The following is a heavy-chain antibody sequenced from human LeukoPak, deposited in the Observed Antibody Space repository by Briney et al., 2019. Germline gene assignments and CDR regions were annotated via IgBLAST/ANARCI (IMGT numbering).Heavy chain of an antibody. Sequence: PGGSLRLSCAASGFSFSSYAMSWVRQPPGKGLEWVSAISGIGGSTYYADSVKGRFTISRDNSKNTLYLQMNSLRAEDTAVYYCAKPLGSDSSGYYYSSFDYWGQGTLVTVSS. CDR3: AKPLGSDSSGYYYSSFDY. D-gene: IGHD3-22*01. CDR2: ISGIGGST. V-gene: IGHV3-23*01. J-gene: IGHJ4*02. CDR1: GFSFSSYA.